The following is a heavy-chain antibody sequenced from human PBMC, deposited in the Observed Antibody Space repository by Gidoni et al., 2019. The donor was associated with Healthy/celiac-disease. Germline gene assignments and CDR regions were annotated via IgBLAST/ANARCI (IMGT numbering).Heavy chain of an antibody. CDR1: GFPFSSYS. CDR3: ARDTAAAGTASLFDP. J-gene: IGHJ5*02. Sequence: EVQLVESGGGLVKPGGSLRLSCAASGFPFSSYSMNWVRQAPGKGLEWVSSISSSSSYIYYADSVKGRFTISRDNAKNSLYLQMNSLRAEDTAVYYCARDTAAAGTASLFDPWGQGTLVTVSS. V-gene: IGHV3-21*01. D-gene: IGHD6-13*01. CDR2: ISSSSSYI.